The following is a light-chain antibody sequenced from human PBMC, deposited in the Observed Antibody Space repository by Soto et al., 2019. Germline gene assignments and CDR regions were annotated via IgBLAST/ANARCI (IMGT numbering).Light chain of an antibody. V-gene: IGKV3-15*01. CDR2: GAS. J-gene: IGKJ1*01. Sequence: EIVMTQSPATLSVSPGERATLSCRASQSVKNNLAWYQQKPGQAPRLLIYGASTRATGIPARFSGIGYGTEFTLTISSLQYEDFAVYYCQQYNNWPPWTFGQGTKVEIK. CDR3: QQYNNWPPWT. CDR1: QSVKNN.